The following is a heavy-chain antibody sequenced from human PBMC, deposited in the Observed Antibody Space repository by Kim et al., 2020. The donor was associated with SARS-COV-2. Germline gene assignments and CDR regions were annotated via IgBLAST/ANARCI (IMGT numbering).Heavy chain of an antibody. D-gene: IGHD2-21*01. CDR3: ARDRRVITGGAENDY. CDR2: IYSTGTT. V-gene: IGHV3-66*01. CDR1: GFTVSSNY. Sequence: GGSLRLSCAASGFTVSSNYMSWVRKAPGKGLEWVSVIYSTGTTYYYADSVKGRFTISRDNSKNTVYLQMNSLRAEDTGVYYCARDRRVITGGAENDYWGQGTLVTVSS. J-gene: IGHJ4*02.